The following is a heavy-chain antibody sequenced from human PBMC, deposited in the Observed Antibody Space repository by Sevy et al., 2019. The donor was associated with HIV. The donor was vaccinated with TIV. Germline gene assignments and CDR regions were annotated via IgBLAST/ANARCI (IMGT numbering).Heavy chain of an antibody. J-gene: IGHJ4*02. D-gene: IGHD6-19*01. CDR1: GFTFSSYA. CDR3: AKVLDKWEQWLFDY. V-gene: IGHV3-23*01. CDR2: ISGSGGST. Sequence: GVSLRLSCAASGFTFSSYAMSWVRQAPGKGLEWVSAISGSGGSTYYADSVKGRFTISRDNSKNTLYLQMNSLRAEDTAVYYCAKVLDKWEQWLFDYWGQGTLVTVSS.